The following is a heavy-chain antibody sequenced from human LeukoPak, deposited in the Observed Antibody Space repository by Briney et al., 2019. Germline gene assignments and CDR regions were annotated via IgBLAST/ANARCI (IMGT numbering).Heavy chain of an antibody. Sequence: GGSLRLSCAASGFALSHYSLTWVRQAPGKGLEWVSSISTTSAYIHYAESVKGRFSISRDNSKDSLYLQMNSLRREDTALYYCVKVEGGNLHDAFEIXGXXTMVTVSS. CDR2: ISTTSAYI. CDR1: GFALSHYS. J-gene: IGHJ3*02. D-gene: IGHD4-23*01. V-gene: IGHV3-21*04. CDR3: VKVEGGNLHDAFEI.